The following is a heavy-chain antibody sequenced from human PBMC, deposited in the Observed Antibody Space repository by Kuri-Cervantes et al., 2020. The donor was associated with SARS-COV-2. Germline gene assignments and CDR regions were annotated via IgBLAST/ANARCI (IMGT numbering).Heavy chain of an antibody. J-gene: IGHJ2*01. CDR2: INWNGGST. Sequence: GGPLRLSCAASGLTFDDYGMSWVRQAPGKGRGWVFGINWNGGSTGYADSVKGRFTISRDNAKNSLYLQMNSLRAEDTALYHCARGALWIAAAGRSWYFDLWGRGTLVTVSS. CDR1: GLTFDDYG. D-gene: IGHD6-13*01. V-gene: IGHV3-20*01. CDR3: ARGALWIAAAGRSWYFDL.